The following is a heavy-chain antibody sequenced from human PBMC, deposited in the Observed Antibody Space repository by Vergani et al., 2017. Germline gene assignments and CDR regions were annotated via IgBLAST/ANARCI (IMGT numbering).Heavy chain of an antibody. Sequence: QVQLQESGPGLVKPPGTLSLICAVSGVSISSENWWSCVRQSPGKGLEWIGEIHHYGSTNYNPSLKSRVTIYLDKSKNQFSLTLSSVTAADTAVYYCVRDLGRGYCSTTLCFGMDLWGQGTTVTVS. CDR2: IHHYGST. V-gene: IGHV4-4*03. CDR3: VRDLGRGYCSTTLCFGMDL. D-gene: IGHD2-15*01. CDR1: GVSISSENW. J-gene: IGHJ6*02.